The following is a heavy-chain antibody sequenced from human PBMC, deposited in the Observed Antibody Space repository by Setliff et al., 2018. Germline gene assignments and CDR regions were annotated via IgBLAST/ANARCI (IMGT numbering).Heavy chain of an antibody. CDR1: GGSISSYY. Sequence: SETLSLTCTVSGGSISSYYWSWIRQPAGKGLEWIGRIYTSGSTNYNPSLKSRVTMSVDTSKNQFSLKLSSVTAADTAVYYGAREKGNREAPELRGLYYYYMDVCGKGTTVTVSS. V-gene: IGHV4-4*07. CDR2: IYTSGST. J-gene: IGHJ6*03. D-gene: IGHD1-7*01. CDR3: AREKGNREAPELRGLYYYYMDV.